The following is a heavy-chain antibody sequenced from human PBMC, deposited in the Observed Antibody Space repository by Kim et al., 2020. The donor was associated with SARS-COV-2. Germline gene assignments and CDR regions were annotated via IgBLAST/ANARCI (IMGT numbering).Heavy chain of an antibody. Sequence: ASVKVSCKVSGYTLTELSMHWVRQAPGKGLEWMGGFDPEDGETIYAQKFQGRVTMTEDTSTDTAYMELSSLRSEDTAVYYCAASKHWYYDSSGYYTNSLAAYSYGMDVWGDGKTGNVSS. CDR2: FDPEDGET. CDR3: AASKHWYYDSSGYYTNSLAAYSYGMDV. CDR1: GYTLTELS. D-gene: IGHD3-22*01. V-gene: IGHV1-24*01. J-gene: IGHJ6*02.